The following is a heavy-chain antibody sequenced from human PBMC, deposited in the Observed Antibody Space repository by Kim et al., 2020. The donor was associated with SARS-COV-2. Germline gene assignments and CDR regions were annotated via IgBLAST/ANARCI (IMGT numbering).Heavy chain of an antibody. CDR3: AHRPNHYDYVWGSYRSASVNWFDP. CDR1: GFSLSTSGVG. Sequence: SGPTLVNPTQTLTLTCTFSGFSLSTSGVGVGWIRQPPGKALEWLALIYWDDDKRYSPSLKSRLTITKDTSKNHVVLTMTNMDPVDTATYYCAHRPNHYDYVWGSYRSASVNWFDPWGQGTLVTVSS. D-gene: IGHD3-16*02. V-gene: IGHV2-5*02. J-gene: IGHJ5*02. CDR2: IYWDDDK.